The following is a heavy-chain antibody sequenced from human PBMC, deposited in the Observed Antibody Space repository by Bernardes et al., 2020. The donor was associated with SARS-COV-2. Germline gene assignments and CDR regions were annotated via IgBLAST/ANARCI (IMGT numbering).Heavy chain of an antibody. CDR2: IYYSGST. Sequence: SETLSLTCTVSGGSIRSYYWSWIRQPPGKGLEWIGYIYYSGSTNYNPSLKSRVTISVDTSKNQFSLKLSSVTAADTAVYYCARRALGYCSSTSCYYAFDPWGQGTLVTVYS. CDR3: ARRALGYCSSTSCYYAFDP. D-gene: IGHD2-2*01. CDR1: GGSIRSYY. J-gene: IGHJ5*02. V-gene: IGHV4-59*08.